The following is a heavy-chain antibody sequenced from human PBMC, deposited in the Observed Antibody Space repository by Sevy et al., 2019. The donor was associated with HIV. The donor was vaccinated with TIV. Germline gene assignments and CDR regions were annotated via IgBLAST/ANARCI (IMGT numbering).Heavy chain of an antibody. CDR3: ASGSRYFDRYPDAFDI. Sequence: ASVKVSCKASGYTFTSYGISWVRQAPGQGLEWMGWISAYNGNTNYAQKLQGRVTMTTDTSTSTAYMELRSLRSDDTAGYYWASGSRYFDRYPDAFDIWGQGTMVTVSS. CDR2: ISAYNGNT. V-gene: IGHV1-18*01. J-gene: IGHJ3*02. CDR1: GYTFTSYG. D-gene: IGHD3-9*01.